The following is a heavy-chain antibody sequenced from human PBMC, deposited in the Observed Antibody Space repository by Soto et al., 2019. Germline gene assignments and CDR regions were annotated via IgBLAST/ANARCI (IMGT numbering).Heavy chain of an antibody. J-gene: IGHJ2*01. D-gene: IGHD4-17*01. Sequence: GGSLRLSCAASGFTFSVSAVHWFRQASGKGLEWIGRIRNKVNSYATVYPASVRGRFRLSRDDSKNTAYLQMNSLRTDDTAVYYCATLPNVDGGVGGRYFDLGCRGTLVTVS. CDR3: ATLPNVDGGVGGRYFDL. CDR1: GFTFSVSA. CDR2: IRNKVNSYAT. V-gene: IGHV3-73*01.